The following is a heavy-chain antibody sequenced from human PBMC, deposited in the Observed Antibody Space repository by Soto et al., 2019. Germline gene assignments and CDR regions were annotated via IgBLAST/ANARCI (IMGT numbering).Heavy chain of an antibody. J-gene: IGHJ4*02. CDR1: GGSFSGYY. Sequence: SETLSLTCAVYGGSFSGYYWSWIRQPPGKGLEWIGEINHSGNTKYNPSLKSRVTISTDTSKNQFYLQLSSVTAADTAVYYCTSLANYGSGSYSDYWGQGTLVTVSS. CDR2: INHSGNT. V-gene: IGHV4-34*01. CDR3: TSLANYGSGSYSDY. D-gene: IGHD3-10*01.